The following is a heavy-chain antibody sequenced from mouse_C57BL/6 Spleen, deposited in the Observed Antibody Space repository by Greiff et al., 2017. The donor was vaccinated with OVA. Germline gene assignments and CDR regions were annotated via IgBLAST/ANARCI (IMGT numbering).Heavy chain of an antibody. J-gene: IGHJ4*01. V-gene: IGHV1-18*01. CDR3: ARTHYYGSSYVGAMDY. CDR2: INPNNGGT. CDR1: GYTFTDYN. Sequence: EVQLQESGPELVKPGASVKIPCKASGYTFTDYNMDWVKQSHGKSLEWIGDINPNNGGTIYNQKFKGKATLTVDKSSSTAYMELRSLTSEDTAVYYCARTHYYGSSYVGAMDYWGQGTSVTVSS. D-gene: IGHD1-1*01.